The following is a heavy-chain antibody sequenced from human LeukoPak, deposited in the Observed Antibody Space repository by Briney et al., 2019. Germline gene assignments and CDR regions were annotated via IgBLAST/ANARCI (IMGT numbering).Heavy chain of an antibody. CDR2: IYYSGST. CDR3: ARLNYYDSSGGGYFDY. V-gene: IGHV4-61*01. CDR1: GGSVSSGSYY. Sequence: PSETLSLTCTVSGGSVSSGSYYWSWIRQPPGKGLEWIGYIYYSGSTNYNPSLKSRVTISVDTSKTQFSLKLSSVTAADTAVYYCARLNYYDSSGGGYFDYWGQGTLVTVSS. D-gene: IGHD3-22*01. J-gene: IGHJ4*02.